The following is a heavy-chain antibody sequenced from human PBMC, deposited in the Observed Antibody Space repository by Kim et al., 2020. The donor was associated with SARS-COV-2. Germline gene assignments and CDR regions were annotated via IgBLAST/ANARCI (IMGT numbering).Heavy chain of an antibody. Sequence: GGSLRLSCAASGFTFSSYEMNWVRQAPGKGLVWVSYVSSRGITISYADSVKGRFTISRDNAKNSLYLQMNSLRAEDTAIYYCARGYSSGWGVTYWGQGTLVTVSS. V-gene: IGHV3-48*03. CDR3: ARGYSSGWGVTY. D-gene: IGHD6-19*01. J-gene: IGHJ4*02. CDR2: VSSRGITI. CDR1: GFTFSSYE.